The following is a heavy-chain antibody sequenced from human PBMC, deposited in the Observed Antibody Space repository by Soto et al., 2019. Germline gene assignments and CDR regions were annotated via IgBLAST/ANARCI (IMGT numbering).Heavy chain of an antibody. Sequence: GGSLRLSSEVSGFSFTNYAMSWVRQAPGKGLEWVSVMSGSGSLIYYADSLKDRFTISRDTSKSTVYLQMNSLRVEDTAVYWCAKERDSSGWGDYYDYWGQGAQVTVSS. CDR1: GFSFTNYA. D-gene: IGHD6-19*01. CDR2: MSGSGSLI. J-gene: IGHJ4*02. CDR3: AKERDSSGWGDYYDY. V-gene: IGHV3-23*01.